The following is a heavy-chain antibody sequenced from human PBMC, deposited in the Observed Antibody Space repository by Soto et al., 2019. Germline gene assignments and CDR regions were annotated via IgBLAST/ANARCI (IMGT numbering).Heavy chain of an antibody. CDR3: ARRADGFSLNY. CDR1: GYTFNSHV. CDR2: ISTYDGKT. Sequence: ASVKVSCKASGYTFNSHVITWVRQAPGQGLELMGWISTYDGKTNYAQKFQGRVTMTTDTSTRTAYMELRSLTSDDTAVYYCARRADGFSLNYWGQGTLVTVSS. V-gene: IGHV1-18*01. J-gene: IGHJ4*02.